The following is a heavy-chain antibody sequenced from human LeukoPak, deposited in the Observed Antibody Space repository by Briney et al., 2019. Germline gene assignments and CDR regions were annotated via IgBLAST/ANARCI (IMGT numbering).Heavy chain of an antibody. D-gene: IGHD3-16*01. CDR1: GFTVSSSY. J-gene: IGHJ5*02. Sequence: GGSVSLLCAASGFTVSSSYMKWVRQAPGKGLELDSIIDSGGTTYYAASVKGRFTITRDNSNTMLYLQMSSLRAEDTVVYYFARDSKFDWFDAWGQGTLVTVSS. CDR3: ARDSKFDWFDA. V-gene: IGHV3-66*01. CDR2: IDSGGTT.